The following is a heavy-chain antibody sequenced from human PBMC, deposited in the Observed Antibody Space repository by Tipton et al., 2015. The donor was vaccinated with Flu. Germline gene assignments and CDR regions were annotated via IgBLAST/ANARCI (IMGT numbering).Heavy chain of an antibody. Sequence: TLSLTCTASGGSINSYYWSWIRQSAGKGLEWIGRIYSSGSTNYNPSLKSRVTMSVDTSKNQSSLKMSSVTAADTAVYYCARFSVRGESDYWGQGTLVTVSS. J-gene: IGHJ4*02. CDR2: IYSSGST. CDR3: ARFSVRGESDY. V-gene: IGHV4-4*07. D-gene: IGHD3-10*01. CDR1: GGSINSYY.